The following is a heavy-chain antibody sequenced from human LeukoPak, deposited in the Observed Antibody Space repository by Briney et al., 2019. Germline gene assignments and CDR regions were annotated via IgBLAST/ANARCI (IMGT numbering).Heavy chain of an antibody. Sequence: HPGGSLRLSCAASGFTFDDYAMRWVRQAPGKGLEWVSGISWNSGSIGYADSVKGRFTISRDNAKNSLYLQMNSLRAEDTALYYCAKDNSYDSSGPIDYWGQGTLVTVSS. J-gene: IGHJ4*02. V-gene: IGHV3-9*01. CDR2: ISWNSGSI. CDR1: GFTFDDYA. D-gene: IGHD3-22*01. CDR3: AKDNSYDSSGPIDY.